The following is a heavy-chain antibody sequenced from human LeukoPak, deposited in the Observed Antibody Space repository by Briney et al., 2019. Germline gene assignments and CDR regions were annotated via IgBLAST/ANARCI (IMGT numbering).Heavy chain of an antibody. J-gene: IGHJ5*02. CDR2: IRSKANSYAT. Sequence: GGSLRLSCAASGFTFSGSAMHWVRQASGKGLEWVGRIRSKANSYATAYAASVKGRFTISRDDSKNTAYLQMNSLKTEDTAVYYCTRQAVPPYSRNYWFDPWGQGTLVTVSS. V-gene: IGHV3-73*01. CDR3: TRQAVPPYSRNYWFDP. CDR1: GFTFSGSA. D-gene: IGHD6-13*01.